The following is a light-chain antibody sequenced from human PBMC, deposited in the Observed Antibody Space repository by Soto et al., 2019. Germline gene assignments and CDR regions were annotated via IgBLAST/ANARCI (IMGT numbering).Light chain of an antibody. CDR3: QQYGTSPPIT. CDR2: VAS. CDR1: QSVISNY. Sequence: EIELTQSPGTLSLSPGERATLSCRASQSVISNYLAWYQQRPGQAPKLLIYVASNRATGIPDRFSGSGSGTDFTLTISRLEPEDFAVYYCQQYGTSPPITFGQGTRLEIK. V-gene: IGKV3-20*01. J-gene: IGKJ5*01.